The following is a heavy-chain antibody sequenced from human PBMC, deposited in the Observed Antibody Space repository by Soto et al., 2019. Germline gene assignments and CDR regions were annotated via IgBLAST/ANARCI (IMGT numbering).Heavy chain of an antibody. CDR1: GFTFSSYA. J-gene: IGHJ3*01. CDR2: ISYDGSNK. CDR3: ARNNWNDADAFDL. V-gene: IGHV3-30-3*01. Sequence: QVQLVETGGGVVQPGRSLRLSCAASGFTFSSYAMHWVRQAPGKGLEWVAVISYDGSNKYYVDSVKGRFTISRDNSKNTLYLQMNSLRAEDTAVYYCARNNWNDADAFDLWGQGTMVTVSS. D-gene: IGHD1-20*01.